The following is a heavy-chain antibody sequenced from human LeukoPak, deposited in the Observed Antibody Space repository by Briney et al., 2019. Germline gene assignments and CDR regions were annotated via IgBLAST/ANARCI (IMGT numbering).Heavy chain of an antibody. V-gene: IGHV3-48*03. CDR2: ISSSGSTI. Sequence: GGSLRLSCAASGFTFSSYEMNWVRQAPGKGLEWVSYISSSGSTIYYADSVKGRFTISRDNAKNSLYLQMNRLRVEDAAVYYCARESEWGDYFDYWGQGTLVTVSS. CDR3: ARESEWGDYFDY. J-gene: IGHJ4*02. CDR1: GFTFSSYE. D-gene: IGHD3-3*01.